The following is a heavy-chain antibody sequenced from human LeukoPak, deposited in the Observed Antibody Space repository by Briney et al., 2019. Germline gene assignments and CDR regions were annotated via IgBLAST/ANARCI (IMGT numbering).Heavy chain of an antibody. D-gene: IGHD6-13*01. CDR3: ATRPDIAATGPGWFDP. CDR2: VSHSGFNKSNGDIT. Sequence: SGTLSLTCTVSGGSISKDYWSWIRQPPGKGLEWVGYVSHSGFNKSNGDITVYNPSLESRVTTSRDTSKNQFSLKLSSVTAADMAVYYCATRPDIAATGPGWFDPWGQGTLVTVSS. V-gene: IGHV4-59*01. J-gene: IGHJ5*02. CDR1: GGSISKDY.